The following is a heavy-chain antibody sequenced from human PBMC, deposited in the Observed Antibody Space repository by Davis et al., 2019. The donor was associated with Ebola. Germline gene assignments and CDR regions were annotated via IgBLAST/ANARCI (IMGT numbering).Heavy chain of an antibody. CDR2: TYYSSKWFN. D-gene: IGHD3-10*01. CDR1: GDSVSGNSGA. J-gene: IGHJ6*04. CDR3: ARGWFRGGMDV. V-gene: IGHV6-1*01. Sequence: HSQTLSLTCAISGDSVSGNSGAWNWIRQSPSRGLEWLGRTYYSSKWFNDYAVSVNGRITINPDTSKNQFSLQLNSVTPEDTALYYCARGWFRGGMDVWGEGTTVTVSS.